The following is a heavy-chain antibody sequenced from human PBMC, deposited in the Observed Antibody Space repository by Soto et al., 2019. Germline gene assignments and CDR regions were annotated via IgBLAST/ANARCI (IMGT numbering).Heavy chain of an antibody. D-gene: IGHD2-8*02. CDR3: ASYWSQLHSYDY. CDR1: GGSISSGDYY. Sequence: SETLSLTCTVSGGSISSGDYYWSWIRQPPGKGLEWIGYIYHSGSTYYNPSLKSRVTISVDTSKNQFSLKLSSVTAADTAVYYCASYWSQLHSYDYWGQGTLVTVSS. J-gene: IGHJ4*02. CDR2: IYHSGST. V-gene: IGHV4-30-4*01.